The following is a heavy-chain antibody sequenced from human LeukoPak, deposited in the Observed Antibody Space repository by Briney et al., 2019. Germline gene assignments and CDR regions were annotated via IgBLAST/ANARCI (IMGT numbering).Heavy chain of an antibody. J-gene: IGHJ4*02. Sequence: SETLSLTCIVSGYSIASGYYWGWIRQPPGKGLEWIGSFYHNGKTYLNTFLKSRVSISEDASQNQFSLNLDSVTAADTAVYYCARITKNGYNLFDSWGQGILVTVSA. D-gene: IGHD5-24*01. V-gene: IGHV4-38-2*02. CDR1: GYSIASGYY. CDR3: ARITKNGYNLFDS. CDR2: FYHNGKT.